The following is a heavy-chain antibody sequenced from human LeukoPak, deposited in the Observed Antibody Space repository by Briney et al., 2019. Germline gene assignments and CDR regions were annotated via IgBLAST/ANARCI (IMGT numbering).Heavy chain of an antibody. J-gene: IGHJ4*02. D-gene: IGHD6-13*01. Sequence: ASVKVSCKVSGYTLTELSMHWVRQAPGKGLEWMGGFDPEDGETIYAQKFQGRVTMTEDTSTDTAYMELSSLRSEDTAVCYCATEIDSSSWYNFDYWGQGTLVTVSS. CDR2: FDPEDGET. CDR1: GYTLTELS. CDR3: ATEIDSSSWYNFDY. V-gene: IGHV1-24*01.